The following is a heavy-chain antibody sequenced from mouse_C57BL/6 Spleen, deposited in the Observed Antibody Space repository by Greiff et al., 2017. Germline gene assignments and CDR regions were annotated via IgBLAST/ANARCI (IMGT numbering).Heavy chain of an antibody. CDR1: GFNITDYY. V-gene: IGHV14-2*01. CDR2: IDPEDGDT. Sequence: EVLLVESGAELVKPGASVKLSCTASGFNITDYYMHWVKQRTEQGLEWIGRIDPEDGDTRYAPKFQGKATITADTSSNTAYLQISSLTSEDTAVYYCANYYGSRAWFAYWGQGTLVTVSA. J-gene: IGHJ3*01. D-gene: IGHD1-1*01. CDR3: ANYYGSRAWFAY.